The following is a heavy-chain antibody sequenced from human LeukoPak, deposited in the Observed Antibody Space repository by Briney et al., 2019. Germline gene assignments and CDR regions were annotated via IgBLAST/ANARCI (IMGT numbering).Heavy chain of an antibody. J-gene: IGHJ3*02. CDR3: ARDSLTPYNWNYERAFDI. Sequence: KSSETLSLTCTVSGGSISSHYWSWIRQPPGKRLEWIGYIYYSGSTNYNPPLKSRVTISVDTSKNQFSLKLSSVTAADTAVYYCARDSLTPYNWNYERAFDIWGQGTMVTVSS. CDR2: IYYSGST. CDR1: GGSISSHY. D-gene: IGHD1-7*01. V-gene: IGHV4-59*11.